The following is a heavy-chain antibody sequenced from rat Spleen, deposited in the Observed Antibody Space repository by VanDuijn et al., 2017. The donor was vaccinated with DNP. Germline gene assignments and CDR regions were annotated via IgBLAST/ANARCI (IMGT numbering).Heavy chain of an antibody. D-gene: IGHD1-10*01. CDR1: GFSLTDNS. Sequence: QVQLRESGPGLIQPSQSLSLTCTVSGFSLTDNSVHWVRQPPGEGLEGVGVIWRDRTTDYNSALHSRLNITRDTSKTQVLLKMNSLQTADTATYFCARGMTTGIDYWGQGVMVTVSS. V-gene: IGHV2-1*01. CDR2: IWRDRTT. CDR3: ARGMTTGIDY. J-gene: IGHJ2*01.